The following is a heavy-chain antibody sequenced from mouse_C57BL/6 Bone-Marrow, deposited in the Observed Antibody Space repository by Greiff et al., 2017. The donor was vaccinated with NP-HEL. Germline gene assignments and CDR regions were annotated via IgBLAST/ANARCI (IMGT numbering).Heavy chain of an antibody. Sequence: EVKLQESGGGLVQPGGSLKLSCAASGFTFSDYYMYWVRQTPEKRLEWVAYISNGGGSTYYPDTVKGRFTISRDNAKNTLYLQMSRLKSEDTAMYYCARPSDYYGSSYYYAMDYWGQGTSVTVSS. V-gene: IGHV5-12*01. CDR3: ARPSDYYGSSYYYAMDY. J-gene: IGHJ4*01. D-gene: IGHD1-1*01. CDR2: ISNGGGST. CDR1: GFTFSDYY.